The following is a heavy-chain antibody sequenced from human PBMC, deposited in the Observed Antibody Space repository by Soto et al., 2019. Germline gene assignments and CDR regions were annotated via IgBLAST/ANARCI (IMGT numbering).Heavy chain of an antibody. CDR3: VRNWRYYGGDYYYGMDA. J-gene: IGHJ6*02. Sequence: ITLKESGPTLVKPTQTLTLTCTFSGFSLNTGGVGVGWVRQPRGKAMEWLALIYWDDDERYRPSLRSRLNITKDTINNQVVLTMTNMYPEDTATYYCVRNWRYYGGDYYYGMDAWGQGTTVTVS. CDR1: GFSLNTGGVG. CDR2: IYWDDDE. V-gene: IGHV2-5*02. D-gene: IGHD3-10*01.